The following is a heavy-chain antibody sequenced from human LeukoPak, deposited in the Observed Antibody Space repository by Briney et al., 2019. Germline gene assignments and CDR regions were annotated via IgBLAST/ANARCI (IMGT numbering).Heavy chain of an antibody. V-gene: IGHV3-74*01. J-gene: IGHJ4*02. CDR1: GFTFSTFW. D-gene: IGHD3-10*01. Sequence: GGSLRLSCTGSGFTFSTFWMHWVRQAPGKGLEWVSRISGDGSTTSYADSVKGRFTISRDNAKDTLYLHMTSLRADDTEIYYCNVRWGPNFDYWGQGSLVTVSP. CDR3: NVRWGPNFDY. CDR2: ISGDGSTT.